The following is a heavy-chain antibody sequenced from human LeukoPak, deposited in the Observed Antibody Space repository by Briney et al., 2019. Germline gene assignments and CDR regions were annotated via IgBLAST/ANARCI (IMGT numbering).Heavy chain of an antibody. J-gene: IGHJ4*02. Sequence: TLSLTCTVSGGSISSSSYYWGWVRQPPGKGLEWIGSIYYSGSTYYNPSLKSRVTISVDTSKNQFSLKLSSVTAADTAVYYCARKGEVLDYWGQGTLVTVSS. V-gene: IGHV4-39*01. CDR2: IYYSGST. CDR1: GGSISSSSYY. D-gene: IGHD1-26*01. CDR3: ARKGEVLDY.